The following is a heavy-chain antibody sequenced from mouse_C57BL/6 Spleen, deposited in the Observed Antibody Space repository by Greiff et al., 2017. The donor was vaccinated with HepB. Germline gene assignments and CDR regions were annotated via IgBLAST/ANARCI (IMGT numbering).Heavy chain of an antibody. J-gene: IGHJ1*03. D-gene: IGHD2-2*01. CDR1: GFSFTSYG. CDR3: AREGGLDWYFDV. Sequence: VQLQESGPGLVQPSQSLSITCTVSGFSFTSYGVHWVRQSPGKGLEWLGVIWSGGSTDYNAAFISRLSISKDNSTSQVFFKMNSLQADDTAIYYCAREGGLDWYFDVWGTGTTVTVSS. CDR2: IWSGGST. V-gene: IGHV2-2*01.